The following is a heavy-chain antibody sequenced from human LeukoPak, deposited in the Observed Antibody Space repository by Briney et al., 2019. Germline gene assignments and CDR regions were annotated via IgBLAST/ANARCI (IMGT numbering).Heavy chain of an antibody. D-gene: IGHD3-10*01. CDR1: GFTFSSCA. CDR3: AGRDYSGSGTYYNPLDY. V-gene: IGHV3-23*01. Sequence: GGSLRLSCAVSGFTFSSCALSWVRLAPGKGLEWVSSISGSGANTYYADSVQGRFTVSRDNSRNTLYLQMNSLRAEDTAVYYCAGRDYSGSGTYYNPLDYWGQGTLVTVSS. J-gene: IGHJ4*02. CDR2: ISGSGANT.